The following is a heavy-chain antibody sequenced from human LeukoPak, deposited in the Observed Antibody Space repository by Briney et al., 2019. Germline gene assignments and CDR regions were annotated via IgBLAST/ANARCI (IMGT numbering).Heavy chain of an antibody. D-gene: IGHD3-10*01. J-gene: IGHJ4*02. Sequence: GESLKISCKGSGYSFTSYWIGWVRQMSGKGLEWMGIIYPGDSDTRYSPSFQGQVTISADKSISTAYLQRSSLKASDTAMYYCARNEKLWFGELLGYFDYWGQGTLVTVSS. CDR2: IYPGDSDT. V-gene: IGHV5-51*01. CDR1: GYSFTSYW. CDR3: ARNEKLWFGELLGYFDY.